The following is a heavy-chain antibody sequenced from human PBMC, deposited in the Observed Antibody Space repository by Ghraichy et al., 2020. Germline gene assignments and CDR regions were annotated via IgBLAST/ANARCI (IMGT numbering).Heavy chain of an antibody. Sequence: GESLNISCAASGFTFSSYAMHWVRQAPGKGLEYVSAISSNGGSTYYANSVKGRFTISRDNSKNTLYLQMGSLRAEDMAVYYCARDLGADYYDSSGYLPLAFDIWGQGTMVTVSS. V-gene: IGHV3-64*01. CDR1: GFTFSSYA. D-gene: IGHD3-22*01. CDR3: ARDLGADYYDSSGYLPLAFDI. J-gene: IGHJ3*02. CDR2: ISSNGGST.